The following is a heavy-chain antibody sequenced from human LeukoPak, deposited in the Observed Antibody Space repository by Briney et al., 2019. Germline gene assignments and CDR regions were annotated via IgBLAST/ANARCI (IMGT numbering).Heavy chain of an antibody. D-gene: IGHD6-19*01. Sequence: GASVKVSCKASGYTFTGYYMHSVRQAPGQRLEWMGWINPNSGGTNYAQKFQGRVTMTRDTSISTAYMELSRLRSDVTAVYYCARSVYSSGWYDYWGQGTLVTVS. V-gene: IGHV1-2*02. J-gene: IGHJ4*02. CDR2: INPNSGGT. CDR1: GYTFTGYY. CDR3: ARSVYSSGWYDY.